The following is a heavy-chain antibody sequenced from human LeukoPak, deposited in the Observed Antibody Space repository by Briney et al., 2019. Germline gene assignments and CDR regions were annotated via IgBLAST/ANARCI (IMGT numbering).Heavy chain of an antibody. Sequence: SETLSLTCTVSGGSISSYYWSWIRQPAGKGLEWIGRIYTSGSTNYNPSLKSRVTMSVDTSKNQFSLKLSSVTDADMAVYYCARGPELRFLEWLFQPLDYWGQGTLVTVSS. CDR3: ARGPELRFLEWLFQPLDY. D-gene: IGHD3-3*01. J-gene: IGHJ4*02. CDR2: IYTSGST. CDR1: GGSISSYY. V-gene: IGHV4-4*07.